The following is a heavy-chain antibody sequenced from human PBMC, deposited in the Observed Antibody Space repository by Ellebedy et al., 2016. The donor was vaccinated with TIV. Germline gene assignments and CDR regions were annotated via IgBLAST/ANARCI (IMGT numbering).Heavy chain of an antibody. Sequence: AASVKVSCKASGYTFTSYGISWVRQAPGQGLEWMGWISAYNGNTNYAQKLQGRVTMTTDTSTSTAYMELRSLRSDDTAVYYCARDRGVTRGYYYYGMDVWGQGTTVTVSS. CDR1: GYTFTSYG. J-gene: IGHJ6*02. V-gene: IGHV1-18*01. CDR2: ISAYNGNT. D-gene: IGHD4-17*01. CDR3: ARDRGVTRGYYYYGMDV.